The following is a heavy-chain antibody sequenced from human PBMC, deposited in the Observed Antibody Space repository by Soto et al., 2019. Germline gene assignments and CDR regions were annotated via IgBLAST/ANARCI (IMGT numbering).Heavy chain of an antibody. CDR1: GGTFSSYA. Sequence: QVQLVQSGAEVKKPGSSVKVSCKASGGTFSSYAISWVRQAPGQGLEWMGGIIPIFGTANYAQKFQGRVTITADESTSTAYMELSSLRSEDTAVYYCARPDYYDSSGYYYDAFDIWGQGTMVTVSS. V-gene: IGHV1-69*01. J-gene: IGHJ3*02. D-gene: IGHD3-22*01. CDR3: ARPDYYDSSGYYYDAFDI. CDR2: IIPIFGTA.